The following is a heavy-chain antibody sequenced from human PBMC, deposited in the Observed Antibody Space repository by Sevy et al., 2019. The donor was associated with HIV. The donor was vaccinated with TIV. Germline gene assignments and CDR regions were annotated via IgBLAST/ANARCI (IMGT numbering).Heavy chain of an antibody. J-gene: IGHJ3*02. Sequence: GGSLRLSCAASGFTFSSYDMSWVRQAPGKGLEWVSVISGSGVSTYYADSVKGRFTISRDNSKNTLYLQLNSLRAEDTAVYYCTKPMGGLDAFDIWGQGTMVSASS. CDR3: TKPMGGLDAFDI. V-gene: IGHV3-23*01. CDR1: GFTFSSYD. CDR2: ISGSGVST. D-gene: IGHD2-8*01.